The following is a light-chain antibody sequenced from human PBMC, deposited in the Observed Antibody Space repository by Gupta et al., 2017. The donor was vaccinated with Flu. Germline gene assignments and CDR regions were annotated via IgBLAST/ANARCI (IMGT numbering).Light chain of an antibody. CDR3: GTWDSSLSAYV. Sequence: QSVLTQPPSVSAAPGQKVTISCSGSSSNIGNNSLSWYQQLPGTAPKLLIYENNKRTSGIPERFSGSKSGTSATLGITGLQTGEEADYYCGTWDSSLSAYVFGTGTKVTVL. CDR1: SSNIGNNS. CDR2: ENN. V-gene: IGLV1-51*02. J-gene: IGLJ1*01.